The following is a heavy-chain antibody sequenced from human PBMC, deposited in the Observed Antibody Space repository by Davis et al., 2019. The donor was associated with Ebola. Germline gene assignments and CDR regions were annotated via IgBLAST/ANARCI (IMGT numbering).Heavy chain of an antibody. J-gene: IGHJ3*02. D-gene: IGHD6-19*01. V-gene: IGHV1-69*04. CDR1: GYTFTGYY. CDR2: IIPILGIA. CDR3: ARVSNLAFSGWYSVVGDAFDI. Sequence: SVKVSCKASGYTFTGYYMHWVRQAPGQGLEWMGRIIPILGIANYAQKFQGRVTITADKSTSTAYMELSSLRSEDTAVYYCARVSNLAFSGWYSVVGDAFDIWGQGTMVTVSS.